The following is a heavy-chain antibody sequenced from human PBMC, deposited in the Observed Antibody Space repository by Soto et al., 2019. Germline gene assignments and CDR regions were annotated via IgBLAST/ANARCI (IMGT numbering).Heavy chain of an antibody. J-gene: IGHJ4*02. CDR2: IFSSGST. Sequence: QLQLQESGPGLVKPSETLSLTCTVSGGSISSSSYYWGWLRQPPGKGLEWLGSIFSSGSTYYTPSLKSRVTISVDTSKNQCSRKLSSVTAADTAVYYCARLAVAGNFDYWGQGTLVTVSS. V-gene: IGHV4-39*01. CDR1: GGSISSSSYY. CDR3: ARLAVAGNFDY. D-gene: IGHD6-19*01.